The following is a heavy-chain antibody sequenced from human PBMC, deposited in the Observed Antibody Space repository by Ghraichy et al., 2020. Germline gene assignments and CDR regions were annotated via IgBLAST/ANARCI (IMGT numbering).Heavy chain of an antibody. D-gene: IGHD3-22*01. CDR1: GGSISSYY. J-gene: IGHJ6*02. CDR3: AREHDSIDYGMDV. Sequence: SETLSLTCTVSGGSISSYYWSWIRQPPGKGLEWIGYIYYSGSTNYNPSLKSRVTISVDTSKNQFSLKLSSVTAADTAVYYCAREHDSIDYGMDVWGQGTTVTVSS. V-gene: IGHV4-59*01. CDR2: IYYSGST.